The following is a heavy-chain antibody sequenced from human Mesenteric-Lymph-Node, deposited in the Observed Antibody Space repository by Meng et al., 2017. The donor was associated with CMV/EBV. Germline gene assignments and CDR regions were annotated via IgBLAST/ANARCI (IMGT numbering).Heavy chain of an antibody. J-gene: IGHJ4*02. Sequence: GESLKISCAASGFTFSSYWMSWVRQAPGKGLEWVANIKQDGSEKYYVDSVKGRFTISRDNAKNSLYLQMNSLRAEDTSLYYCARVLFYGSSWYWDYWGQGTLVTVS. V-gene: IGHV3-7*01. CDR1: GFTFSSYW. CDR2: IKQDGSEK. D-gene: IGHD6-13*01. CDR3: ARVLFYGSSWYWDY.